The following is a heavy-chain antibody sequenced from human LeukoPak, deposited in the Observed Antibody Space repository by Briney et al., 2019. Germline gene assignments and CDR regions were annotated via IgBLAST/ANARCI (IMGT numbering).Heavy chain of an antibody. D-gene: IGHD3-3*01. J-gene: IGHJ4*02. CDR1: VFIVSSSF. V-gene: IGHV3-66*01. Sequence: GGSLRLSCAASVFIVSSSFMGWVRQAPGKGLEWISVIYGGYGGDKTYYADSVKGRFTISRDNSKNTLYLQMDSLRVEDTAVYYCARAADGVIMCEFDYWGQGTLVTVSS. CDR2: IYGGYGGDKT. CDR3: ARAADGVIMCEFDY.